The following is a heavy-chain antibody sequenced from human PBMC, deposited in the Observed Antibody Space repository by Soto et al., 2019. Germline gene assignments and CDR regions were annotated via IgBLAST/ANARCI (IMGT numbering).Heavy chain of an antibody. CDR1: GGSISSGGYY. CDR2: IYYSGST. Sequence: SETLSLTCTVSGGSISSGGYYWSWIRQHPGEGLEWIGYIYYSGSTYYNPSLKSRVTISVDTSKNQFSLKLSSVTAADTAVYYCARLIGSSARFDYWGQGTLVTVSS. D-gene: IGHD6-6*01. CDR3: ARLIGSSARFDY. V-gene: IGHV4-31*03. J-gene: IGHJ4*02.